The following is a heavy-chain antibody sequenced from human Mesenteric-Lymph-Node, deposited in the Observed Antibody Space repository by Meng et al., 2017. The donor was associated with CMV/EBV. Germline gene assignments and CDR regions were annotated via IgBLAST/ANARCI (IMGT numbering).Heavy chain of an antibody. V-gene: IGHV4-4*02. CDR3: ARDITGSGDY. Sequence: TWADAGGAISINTTRWSGVRQPPGRGLEWVGEIYQSGSTNYNTSHKSRVSMSVDKFKNQFSLKLTSVTAADTAVYYCARDITGSGDYWGQGTLVTVSS. CDR2: IYQSGST. D-gene: IGHD1-20*01. CDR1: GGAISINTTR. J-gene: IGHJ4*02.